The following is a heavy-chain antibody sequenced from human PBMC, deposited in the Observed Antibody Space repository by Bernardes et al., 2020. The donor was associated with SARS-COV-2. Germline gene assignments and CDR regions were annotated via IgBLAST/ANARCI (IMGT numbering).Heavy chain of an antibody. CDR1: GGSINYDF. CDR3: ARANYGEDGFDF. V-gene: IGHV4-59*01. Sequence: SETLSLTCAVSGGSINYDFWGWIRQPPGKGLKWIGRLAHSGTTKYNPALKSRVTISPDRSKNQFSLRLSSVTTADTAVYYCARANYGEDGFDFWGQGTLVTVSS. CDR2: LAHSGTT. J-gene: IGHJ4*02. D-gene: IGHD2-21*01.